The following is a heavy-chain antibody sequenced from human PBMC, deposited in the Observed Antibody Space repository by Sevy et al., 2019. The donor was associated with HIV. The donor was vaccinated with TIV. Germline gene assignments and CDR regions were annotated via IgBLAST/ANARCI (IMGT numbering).Heavy chain of an antibody. CDR1: GFTFSDFW. V-gene: IGHV3-7*01. J-gene: IGHJ4*02. D-gene: IGHD6-19*01. CDR3: ARDFSPIAVTGFDY. Sequence: GGSLRLSCEVSGFTFSDFWMTWVRQSPGKGLEWVAYINQDERHINLLDSVRGRFTISRDNAKNSLFLQMSSLTAEDTAVYYCARDFSPIAVTGFDYWGQGTLVTVSS. CDR2: INQDERHI.